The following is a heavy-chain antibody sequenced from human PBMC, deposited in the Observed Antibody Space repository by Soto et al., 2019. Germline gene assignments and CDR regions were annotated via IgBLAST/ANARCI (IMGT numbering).Heavy chain of an antibody. Sequence: ASVKVSCKASGYTFTGYYMHWVRQAPGQGLEWMGWINPNSGGTNYAQKFQGWVTMTRDTSISTAYMELSRLRSDDTAVYYCARDRDMITLGGMDVWGQGTTVTVSS. CDR2: INPNSGGT. CDR1: GYTFTGYY. V-gene: IGHV1-2*04. CDR3: ARDRDMITLGGMDV. J-gene: IGHJ6*02. D-gene: IGHD3-16*01.